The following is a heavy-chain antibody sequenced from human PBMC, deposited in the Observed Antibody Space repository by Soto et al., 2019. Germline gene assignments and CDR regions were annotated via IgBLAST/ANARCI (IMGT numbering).Heavy chain of an antibody. CDR3: ARDTGYTFGSFNY. D-gene: IGHD5-18*01. CDR2: MNAGVGNT. CDR1: GYTFTDYA. V-gene: IGHV1-3*01. J-gene: IGHJ4*02. Sequence: ASVKVSCKASGYTFTDYALHWVRQAPGQRLEWMGWMNAGVGNTLYSQKFQGRITITRDTSASTAYMELNSLKSEDTAIYYCARDTGYTFGSFNYWGTGTLVTVSS.